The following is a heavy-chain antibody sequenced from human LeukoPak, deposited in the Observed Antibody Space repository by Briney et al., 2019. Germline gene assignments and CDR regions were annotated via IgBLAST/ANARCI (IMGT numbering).Heavy chain of an antibody. CDR1: GGSFSGYY. Sequence: SETLSLTCAVYGGSFSGYYWSWIRQPPGKGLEWIGEINHSGSTNYNPSLKSRVTISVDTSKNQFSLKLSSVTAADTAVYYCARDRFYYYDSSGYSRGAFDIWGQGTMVTVSS. CDR2: INHSGST. D-gene: IGHD3-22*01. CDR3: ARDRFYYYDSSGYSRGAFDI. J-gene: IGHJ3*02. V-gene: IGHV4-34*01.